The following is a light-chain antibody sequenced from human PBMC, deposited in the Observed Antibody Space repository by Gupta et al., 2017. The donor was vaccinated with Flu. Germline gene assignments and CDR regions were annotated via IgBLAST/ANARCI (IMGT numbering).Light chain of an antibody. V-gene: IGKV4-1*01. CDR3: QQYYSTPRS. CDR2: WAS. CDR1: QSVLYSSNNKNY. Sequence: DIVMTQSPDSLAVSLGERANINCKSSQSVLYSSNNKNYLAWYQQKPGQPPKLLIYWASTRESGVPERFSGSGSGTDFTLTISSLQAEDVAVYYCQQYYSTPRSFGQGTKLEIK. J-gene: IGKJ2*03.